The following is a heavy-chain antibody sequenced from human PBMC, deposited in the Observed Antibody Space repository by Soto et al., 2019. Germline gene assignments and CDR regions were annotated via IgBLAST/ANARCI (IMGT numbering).Heavy chain of an antibody. CDR2: VYSGGNT. CDR1: GFTVSNNY. V-gene: IGHV3-53*01. CDR3: AGSTNWSLYYLDY. Sequence: PGGSLRLSCAASGFTVSNNYMSWVRQAPGKGLEWVSVVYSGGNTYYADSVKGRFTVSRDNSKNTLYLQMNSLRAGDTAVYYCAGSTNWSLYYLDYWGQGTLVTVSS. J-gene: IGHJ4*02. D-gene: IGHD6-13*01.